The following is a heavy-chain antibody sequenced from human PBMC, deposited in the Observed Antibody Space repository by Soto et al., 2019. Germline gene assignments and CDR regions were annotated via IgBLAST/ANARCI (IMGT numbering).Heavy chain of an antibody. CDR3: ARAYLGRLPRRADYYYALDV. D-gene: IGHD1-26*01. Sequence: GGSLRLSCAASGFTLSAYDMHWVRQAEGKGLEWVSALGAADDPYYLVSVKGRFTISRENAKNSLYLQMNNLTTGDTAVYYCARAYLGRLPRRADYYYALDVWGQGTTVTVSS. V-gene: IGHV3-13*05. CDR2: LGAADDP. CDR1: GFTLSAYD. J-gene: IGHJ6*02.